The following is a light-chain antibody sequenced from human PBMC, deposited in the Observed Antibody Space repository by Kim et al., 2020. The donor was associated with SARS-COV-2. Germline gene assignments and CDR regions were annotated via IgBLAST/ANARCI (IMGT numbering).Light chain of an antibody. CDR3: QAWDSSTVV. V-gene: IGLV3-1*01. CDR2: QDS. J-gene: IGLJ2*01. Sequence: SYELTQPPSMSVSPGQTASITCSGDKLGDKYACWYQQKPGQSPVLVIYQDSKRPSGIPERFSGSNSGNIATLTISGTQAMDEADYYCQAWDSSTVVFGGGTQLTVL. CDR1: KLGDKY.